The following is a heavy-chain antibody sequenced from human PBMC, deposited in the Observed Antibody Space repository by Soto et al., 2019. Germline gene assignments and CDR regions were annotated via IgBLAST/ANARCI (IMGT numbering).Heavy chain of an antibody. CDR2: IDHRGTT. CDR3: ARELSGGGEFEC. J-gene: IGHJ4*02. CDR1: GGSISSGGYS. D-gene: IGHD3-16*01. V-gene: IGHV4-30-2*01. Sequence: QLQLQESGSGLVTPSQTLSLSCAVSGGSISSGGYSWNWIRQPLGKGIEWIAYIDHRGTTRYNPSLKSRVTTSTGASKYHFSLMLTSXXXADTAVYYCARELSGGGEFECWGPGTLVTVSS.